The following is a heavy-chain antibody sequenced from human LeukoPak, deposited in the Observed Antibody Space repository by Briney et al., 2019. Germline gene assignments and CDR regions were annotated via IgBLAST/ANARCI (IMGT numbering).Heavy chain of an antibody. CDR2: ISWNSGSI. V-gene: IGHV3-9*01. CDR3: AKGGGFSYGTPDY. Sequence: GGSLRLSCAASGFTFDDYVMYWVRQAPVKGLEWVSGISWNSGSIGYADSVKGRFTISRDNAKNSLYLQMNSLRAEDTALYYCAKGGGFSYGTPDYWGQGTLATVSS. D-gene: IGHD5-18*01. CDR1: GFTFDDYV. J-gene: IGHJ4*02.